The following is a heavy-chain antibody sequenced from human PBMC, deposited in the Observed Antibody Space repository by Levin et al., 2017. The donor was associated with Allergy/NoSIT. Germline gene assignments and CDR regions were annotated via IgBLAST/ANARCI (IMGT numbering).Heavy chain of an antibody. Sequence: PGGSLRLSCTASGFSFSSYAMCWVRQAPGKGLEWVSTITSSGGSTYYADSVKGRFTISRDNSKNTLYLEMNSLRAQDTAVYYCAKGPYGSGCPYFDYWGQGTLVTVSS. J-gene: IGHJ4*02. CDR1: GFSFSSYA. V-gene: IGHV3-23*01. CDR3: AKGPYGSGCPYFDY. D-gene: IGHD6-19*01. CDR2: ITSSGGST.